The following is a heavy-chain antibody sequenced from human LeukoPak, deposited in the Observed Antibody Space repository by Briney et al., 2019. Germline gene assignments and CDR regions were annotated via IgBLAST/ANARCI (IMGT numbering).Heavy chain of an antibody. CDR3: AKAPVVTIFGVVSL. Sequence: AGGSLRLSCAAAGFIFSSYGMHWVRQAPGKGLEWVAFIRYDGSNKYYADSVKGRFTISRDNSKNTLYLQMNSPRAEDTAVYYCAKAPVVTIFGVVSLWGQGTLVTVSS. D-gene: IGHD3-3*01. CDR2: IRYDGSNK. V-gene: IGHV3-30*02. CDR1: GFIFSSYG. J-gene: IGHJ4*02.